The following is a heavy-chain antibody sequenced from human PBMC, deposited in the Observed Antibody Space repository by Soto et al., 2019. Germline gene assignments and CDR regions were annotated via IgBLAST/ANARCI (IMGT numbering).Heavy chain of an antibody. J-gene: IGHJ2*01. V-gene: IGHV3-30-3*01. D-gene: IGHD5-18*01. CDR3: ARDPLWGTAMVLWYFDL. CDR2: ISYDGSNK. Sequence: GGSLRLSCAASGFTFSSYAMHWVRQAPGKGLEWVAVISYDGSNKYYADSVKGRFTISRDNSKNTLYLQMNSLRAKDTAVYYCARDPLWGTAMVLWYFDLWGRGTLVTVSS. CDR1: GFTFSSYA.